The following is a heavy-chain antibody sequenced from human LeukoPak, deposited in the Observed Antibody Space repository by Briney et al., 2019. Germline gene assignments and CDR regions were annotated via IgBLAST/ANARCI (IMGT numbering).Heavy chain of an antibody. CDR3: ARAHGAGGLGYQYMDV. CDR1: GFTFSSYS. Sequence: GGSLRLSCAASGFTFSSYSMNWVRQAPGKGLEWVSSISSSSSYIYYADSVKGRFTISRDNAKNSLFLQMNSLRAEDTAVYYCARAHGAGGLGYQYMDVWGKGTTVTISS. D-gene: IGHD2-2*01. V-gene: IGHV3-21*01. CDR2: ISSSSSYI. J-gene: IGHJ6*03.